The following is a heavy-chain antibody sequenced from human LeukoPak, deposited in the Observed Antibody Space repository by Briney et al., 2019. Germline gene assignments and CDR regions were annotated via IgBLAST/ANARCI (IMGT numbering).Heavy chain of an antibody. D-gene: IGHD6-13*01. V-gene: IGHV4-31*11. CDR3: ARGLSSSWYFDY. CDR1: GGSISSGGYY. CDR2: IYYSGST. J-gene: IGHJ4*02. Sequence: SQTLSLTCAVSGGSISSGGYYWSWIRQHPGKGLEWIGYIYYSGSTYYNPSLKSRVTISVDTSKNQFSLKLSSVTAADTAVYYCARGLSSSWYFDYWGQRTLVTVSS.